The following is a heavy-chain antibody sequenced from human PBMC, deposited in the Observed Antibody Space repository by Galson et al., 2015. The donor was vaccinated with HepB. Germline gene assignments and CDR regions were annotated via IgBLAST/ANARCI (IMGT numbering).Heavy chain of an antibody. J-gene: IGHJ6*02. CDR3: ARGVNYYDSSGYYWRGYYYYGMDV. CDR1: GFTFSSYD. D-gene: IGHD3-22*01. CDR2: IGTAGDP. Sequence: SLRLSCAASGFTFSSYDMHWVRQATGKGLEWVSAIGTAGDPYYPGSVKGRFTISRENAKNSLYLQMNSLRAGDTAVYYCARGVNYYDSSGYYWRGYYYYGMDVWGQGTTVTVSS. V-gene: IGHV3-13*05.